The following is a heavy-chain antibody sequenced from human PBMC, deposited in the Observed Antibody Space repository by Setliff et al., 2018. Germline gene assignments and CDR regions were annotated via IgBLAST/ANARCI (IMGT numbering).Heavy chain of an antibody. V-gene: IGHV7-4-1*02. CDR1: GYTFISYT. CDR3: ARASRFGTIKYRGDYYMDV. J-gene: IGHJ6*03. CDR2: INTNTGNP. Sequence: GASVKVSCKASGYTFISYTMNWVRQAPGQGLEWMGWINTNTGNPTYAQGFTGRFVFSLDTSVSTTYLQISSLKAEDTALYYCARASRFGTIKYRGDYYMDVWGKGTTVTVSS. D-gene: IGHD3-10*01.